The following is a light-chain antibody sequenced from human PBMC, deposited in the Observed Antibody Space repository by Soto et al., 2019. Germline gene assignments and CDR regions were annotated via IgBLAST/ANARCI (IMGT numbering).Light chain of an antibody. V-gene: IGKV3-20*01. J-gene: IGKJ1*01. CDR3: QQYGESAWA. CDR2: GAS. Sequence: EIVLTQSPDTLSLSPGERATLSCTATQSVACLYLAWYEQKPYQAPRLLIFGASSRASGIPDRFSGSGSGTAFSLTIGRLEPDDLALDYGQQYGESAWAFSQGTRVDIK. CDR1: QSVACLY.